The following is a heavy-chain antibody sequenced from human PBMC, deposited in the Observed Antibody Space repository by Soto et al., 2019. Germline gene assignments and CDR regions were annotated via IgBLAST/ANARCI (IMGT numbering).Heavy chain of an antibody. CDR1: GFTFRGCG. CDR3: AKDYSSSNVRIDN. D-gene: IGHD6-6*01. Sequence: HPGGSLRLSCVASGFTFRGCGMHWVRQTPGKGLEWVALVSYDGSHQYYADSVRGRFTISRDNSKNTVYLQMNSLRGEDTALYYCAKDYSSSNVRIDNWGQGTLVTVSS. CDR2: VSYDGSHQ. V-gene: IGHV3-30*18. J-gene: IGHJ4*02.